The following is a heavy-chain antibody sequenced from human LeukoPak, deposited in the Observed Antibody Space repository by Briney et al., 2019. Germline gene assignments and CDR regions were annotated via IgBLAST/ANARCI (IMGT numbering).Heavy chain of an antibody. CDR1: GLTVNSQY. D-gene: IGHD2-2*01. V-gene: IGHV3-66*01. CDR3: ARRKVVSAYYYGMDV. J-gene: IGHJ6*02. Sequence: GRSLRPSCAASGLTVNSQYMSWVRQAPGKWLEWVSVIYTGGTTHYADSVKGRFTISRDNAKNTLYLQMNSLRAEDTAVYYCARRKVVSAYYYGMDVWGQGTTVTVSS. CDR2: IYTGGTT.